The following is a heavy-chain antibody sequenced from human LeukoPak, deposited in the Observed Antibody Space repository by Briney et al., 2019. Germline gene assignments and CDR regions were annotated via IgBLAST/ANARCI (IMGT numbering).Heavy chain of an antibody. V-gene: IGHV4-39*07. D-gene: IGHD6-19*01. J-gene: IGHJ4*02. CDR3: ARVVAVAGTFPDS. Sequence: PSETLSLTCIVSGGSINNSSHYWGWIRQPPGRGPEWIGNIYYTGTTYYAPSLKSRVTMSIDTSKSQFSLKVSSVTAADTAVYYCARVVAVAGTFPDSWGQGTLATVSS. CDR2: IYYTGTT. CDR1: GGSINNSSHY.